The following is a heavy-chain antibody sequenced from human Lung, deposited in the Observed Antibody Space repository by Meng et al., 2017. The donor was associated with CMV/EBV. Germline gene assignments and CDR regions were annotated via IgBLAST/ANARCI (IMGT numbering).Heavy chain of an antibody. CDR1: GFTVSSNY. CDR2: IYAGGAT. D-gene: IGHD3-22*01. Sequence: GGSLRLSCAASGFTVSSNYMSWVRQAPGKGLEWVSVIYAGGATYYADSVKGRFTISRGNSKNTLYLQMNSLRAEDTAVYYCARGYSRGFDPWGQGTLVTVSS. CDR3: ARGYSRGFDP. J-gene: IGHJ5*02. V-gene: IGHV3-53*01.